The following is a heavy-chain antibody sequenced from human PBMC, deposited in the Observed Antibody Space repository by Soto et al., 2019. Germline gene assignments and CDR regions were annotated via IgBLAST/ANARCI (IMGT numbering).Heavy chain of an antibody. Sequence: TLSLTCTVSGGSIRSSNYYWAWVRQPPGKGLEWIANIYYSGDTYFHPSLRSRLTVSVDTSKNQFSLTLSSLTAADTAMYYCASLQVPGNFDYWGQGTLVTVSS. CDR3: ASLQVPGNFDY. CDR2: IYYSGDT. J-gene: IGHJ4*02. CDR1: GGSIRSSNYY. D-gene: IGHD6-13*01. V-gene: IGHV4-39*01.